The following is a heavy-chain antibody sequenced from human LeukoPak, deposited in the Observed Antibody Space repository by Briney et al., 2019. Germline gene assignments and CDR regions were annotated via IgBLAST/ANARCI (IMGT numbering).Heavy chain of an antibody. CDR1: GGSISSYY. CDR2: IYYSGST. J-gene: IGHJ4*02. CDR3: ARGRGYSSSAHNHKKYFDY. Sequence: PSETLSLTCTVSGGSISSYYWSWIRQPPGKGLEWIGYIYYSGSTNYNPSLKSRVTISVDTSKNQFSLKLSSVTAADTAVYYCARGRGYSSSAHNHKKYFDYWGQGTLVTVSS. D-gene: IGHD6-6*01. V-gene: IGHV4-59*01.